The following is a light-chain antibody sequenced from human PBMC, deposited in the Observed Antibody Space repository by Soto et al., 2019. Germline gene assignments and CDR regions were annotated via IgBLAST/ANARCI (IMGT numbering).Light chain of an antibody. V-gene: IGLV2-8*01. CDR3: SSFAGDNDVI. Sequence: QSALTQPPSASGSTGQSVTISCSGSSSDIGAYNFVSWYQQHPGQAPKLMIFEVNQRPSGVPNRFSGSKSGNTASLTVSGLQAEDAADYYCSSFAGDNDVIFGGGTKVTVL. J-gene: IGLJ2*01. CDR2: EVN. CDR1: SSDIGAYNF.